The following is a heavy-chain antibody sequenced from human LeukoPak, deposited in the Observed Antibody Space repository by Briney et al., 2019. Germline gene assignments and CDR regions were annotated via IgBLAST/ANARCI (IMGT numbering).Heavy chain of an antibody. CDR3: ARAETTEHYYYYGMDV. Sequence: SETLSHTCTVSGGSIISYYWNWIRQPPGKGLEWIGYIYYSGSTNYNPSLKSRVTISVDTSKKQFSLKLTSVTAADTAVYYCARAETTEHYYYYGMDVWGQGTTVTVSS. CDR1: GGSIISYY. D-gene: IGHD4-17*01. CDR2: IYYSGST. J-gene: IGHJ6*02. V-gene: IGHV4-59*01.